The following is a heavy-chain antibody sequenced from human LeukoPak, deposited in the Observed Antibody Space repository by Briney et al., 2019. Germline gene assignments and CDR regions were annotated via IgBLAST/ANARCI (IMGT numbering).Heavy chain of an antibody. J-gene: IGHJ3*02. CDR3: ARHDYGARNPEAFDI. CDR2: IYPGDSDT. CDR1: GYSFTSYW. D-gene: IGHD4-17*01. Sequence: GESLKISCKGSGYSFTSYWIGWVRRMPGKGLEWMGIIYPGDSDTRYSPSFQGQVTISADKSISTAYLQWSSLKASDTAMYYCARHDYGARNPEAFDIWGQGTMVTVSS. V-gene: IGHV5-51*01.